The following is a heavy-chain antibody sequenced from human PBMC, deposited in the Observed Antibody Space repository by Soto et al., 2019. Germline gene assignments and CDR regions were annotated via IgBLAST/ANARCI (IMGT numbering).Heavy chain of an antibody. D-gene: IGHD2-2*01. Sequence: ASVKVSCKASGYTSTGYYMHWVRQAPGQGLEWMGWINPNSGGTNYAQKFQGRVTMTRDTSISTAYMELSRLRSDDTAVYYCARDKDSPYCSSTSCHDAFDIWGQGTMVTVSS. CDR3: ARDKDSPYCSSTSCHDAFDI. CDR2: INPNSGGT. V-gene: IGHV1-2*02. J-gene: IGHJ3*02. CDR1: GYTSTGYY.